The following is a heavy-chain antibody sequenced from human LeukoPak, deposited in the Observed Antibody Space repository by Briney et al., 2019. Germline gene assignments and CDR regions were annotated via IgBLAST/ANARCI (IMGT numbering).Heavy chain of an antibody. J-gene: IGHJ4*02. CDR3: AKWPHTLHVWGPMGSYYYGSGSYSFDY. CDR2: ISGSGGST. V-gene: IGHV3-23*01. Sequence: GGSLRLSCAASGFTFSSYAMSWVRQAPGRGLEWVSAISGSGGSTYYADSVKGRFTISRDNSRNTLYLQMNSLRAEDTAVYYCAKWPHTLHVWGPMGSYYYGSGSYSFDYWGQGTLVTVSS. D-gene: IGHD3-10*01. CDR1: GFTFSSYA.